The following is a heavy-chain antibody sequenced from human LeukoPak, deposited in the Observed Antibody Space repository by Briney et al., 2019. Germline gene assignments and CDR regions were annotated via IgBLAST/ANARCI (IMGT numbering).Heavy chain of an antibody. CDR1: GFTFGSYG. V-gene: IGHV3-30*03. Sequence: GGSLRLSCAASGFTFGSYGMHWVRQAPGKGLEWVAVISYDISNKYYADSVKGRFTISRDNSKNTLYLQMNSLRAEDTAVYYCARDLLSGSYPYYFDYWGQGTLVTVSS. CDR2: ISYDISNK. CDR3: ARDLLSGSYPYYFDY. J-gene: IGHJ4*02. D-gene: IGHD1-26*01.